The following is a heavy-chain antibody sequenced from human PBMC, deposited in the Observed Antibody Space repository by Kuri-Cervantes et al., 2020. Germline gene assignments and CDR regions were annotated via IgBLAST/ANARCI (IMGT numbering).Heavy chain of an antibody. D-gene: IGHD1-26*01. CDR3: ARRSVGGVPYYFDY. CDR2: INYAGDTT. V-gene: IGHV3-74*01. J-gene: IGHJ4*02. Sequence: GGSLRLSCAASGFTFSNAWMSWVRQAPGKGLEWVSHINYAGDTTFYADSVRGRFTISRDNAKNTLYLQMNSLRAEDSALYYCARRSVGGVPYYFDYWGQGVLVTVSS. CDR1: GFTFSNAW.